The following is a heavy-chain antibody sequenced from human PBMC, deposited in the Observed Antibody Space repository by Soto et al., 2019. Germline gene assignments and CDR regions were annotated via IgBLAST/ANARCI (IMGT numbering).Heavy chain of an antibody. D-gene: IGHD2-15*01. Sequence: QVQLVESGGGVVQPGRSLRLSCAASGFTFSSYGMHWVRQAPGNGLEWVAVIWYDGSNKYYADSVKGRFTISSDNSKNTLYLQMNSLRAEDTAVYYCASEYCSGGSCYYYGMDVWGQGTTVTVSS. CDR1: GFTFSSYG. V-gene: IGHV3-33*01. CDR3: ASEYCSGGSCYYYGMDV. CDR2: IWYDGSNK. J-gene: IGHJ6*02.